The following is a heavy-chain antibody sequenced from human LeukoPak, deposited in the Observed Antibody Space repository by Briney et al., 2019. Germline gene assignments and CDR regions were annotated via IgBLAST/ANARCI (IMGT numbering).Heavy chain of an antibody. D-gene: IGHD5-12*01. CDR3: ARVLIQTYSGYAAGFYYMDV. J-gene: IGHJ6*03. V-gene: IGHV3-21*01. CDR2: ISSSSSYI. Sequence: GGSLRLSCAASGFTFSSYSMNWVRQAPGKGLEWVSSISSSSSYIYYAGSVKGRFTISRDNAKNSLYLQMNSLRAEDTAVYYCARVLIQTYSGYAAGFYYMDVWGKGTTVTVSS. CDR1: GFTFSSYS.